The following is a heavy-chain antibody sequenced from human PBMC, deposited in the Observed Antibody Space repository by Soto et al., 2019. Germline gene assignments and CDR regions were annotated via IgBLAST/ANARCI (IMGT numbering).Heavy chain of an antibody. CDR1: GGSVSSSGYY. D-gene: IGHD5-18*01. J-gene: IGHJ5*02. V-gene: IGHV4-31*03. Sequence: SETLSLTCTVSGGSVSSSGYYWSWIRQHPGKGLEWIGYIYYSGSTYYNPSLKSRVTISVDTSKNQFSLKLSSVTAADTAVYYCARDLLYSYGTNWFDPWGQGTLVTVSS. CDR2: IYYSGST. CDR3: ARDLLYSYGTNWFDP.